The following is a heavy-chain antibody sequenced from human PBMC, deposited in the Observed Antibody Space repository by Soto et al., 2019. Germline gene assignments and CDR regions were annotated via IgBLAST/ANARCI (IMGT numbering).Heavy chain of an antibody. CDR2: SNPKSGGT. Sequence: ASVKVSCKASGYSFTDYHIRWVRQAPGQGLEWLGRSNPKSGGTRTAQKFQGWVTMTRDRSISTVYMELTRLRSDDTAVYFCARGHSTDCSNGVCSFFYNHEMDVWGQGTTVTVSS. CDR1: GYSFTDYH. J-gene: IGHJ6*02. V-gene: IGHV1-2*04. D-gene: IGHD2-8*01. CDR3: ARGHSTDCSNGVCSFFYNHEMDV.